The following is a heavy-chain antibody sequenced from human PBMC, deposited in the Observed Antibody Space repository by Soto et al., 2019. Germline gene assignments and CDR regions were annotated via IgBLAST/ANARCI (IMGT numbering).Heavy chain of an antibody. V-gene: IGHV1-18*04. D-gene: IGHD2-8*01. Sequence: QLVQSGDEVKKPGAFVKVSCRASGYIFNSVGLSWLRQVPGQGLEWMGWVSTYSEHTKSVQKFQDRVTLTADTSTSTAYMELRSLRSDDTAVYYCARDLNGHNVLGFDSWGQGTLVTVSS. J-gene: IGHJ4*02. CDR2: VSTYSEHT. CDR3: ARDLNGHNVLGFDS. CDR1: GYIFNSVG.